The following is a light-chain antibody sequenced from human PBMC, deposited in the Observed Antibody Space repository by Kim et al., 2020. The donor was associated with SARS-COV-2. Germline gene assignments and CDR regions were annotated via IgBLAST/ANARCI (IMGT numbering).Light chain of an antibody. V-gene: IGLV6-57*03. Sequence: GTTVTISCTRSSVSIDANYVQWYQQRPGGVPTTVIYEADQRPSGVSDRFSGSIDNSSNSASLTISGLRTEDEADYYCQSYNRDNVLFGGGTQLTVL. CDR2: EAD. CDR3: QSYNRDNVL. CDR1: SVSIDANY. J-gene: IGLJ2*01.